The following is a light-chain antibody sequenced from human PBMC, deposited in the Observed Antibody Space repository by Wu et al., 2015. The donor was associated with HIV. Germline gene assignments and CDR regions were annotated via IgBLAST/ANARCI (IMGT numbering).Light chain of an antibody. J-gene: IGKJ3*01. CDR1: QSVSNN. V-gene: IGKV3-15*01. Sequence: EILMTQSPATLSVSPGERATLSCRASQSVSNNLAWYQQKPGQAPRPLIYGASTRATTIPARFSGSGSGTEFTLTISSMQSEDFAVYYCQQYNDWPLFTFGPGTKVDIK. CDR3: QQYNDWPLFT. CDR2: GAS.